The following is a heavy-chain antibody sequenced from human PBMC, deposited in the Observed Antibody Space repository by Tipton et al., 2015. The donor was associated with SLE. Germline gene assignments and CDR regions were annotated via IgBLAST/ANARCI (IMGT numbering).Heavy chain of an antibody. V-gene: IGHV4-61*08. Sequence: TLSLTCTVSGGSISSGGYYWSWIRQHPGKGLEWIGYIYYSGSTNYNPSLKSRVTISVDTSKNQFSLKLSSVTAADTAVYYCAREETSHFGYYYYGMDVWGQGTTVTVSS. CDR2: IYYSGST. CDR3: AREETSHFGYYYYGMDV. J-gene: IGHJ6*02. CDR1: GGSISSGGYY. D-gene: IGHD3-10*01.